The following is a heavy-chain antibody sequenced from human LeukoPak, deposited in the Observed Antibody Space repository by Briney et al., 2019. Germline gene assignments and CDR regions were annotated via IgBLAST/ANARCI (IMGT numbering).Heavy chain of an antibody. D-gene: IGHD3-3*01. CDR2: IYYSGST. V-gene: IGHV4-59*01. J-gene: IGHJ4*02. Sequence: SETLSLTCTVSGGSISSYYWSWIRQPPGKGLEWIGYIYYSGSTNYNPSLKSRVTISVDTSKNQFSLKLSSVTAADTAVCYCARVHTYYDFWSGYYPGNFDYWGQGTLVTVSS. CDR3: ARVHTYYDFWSGYYPGNFDY. CDR1: GGSISSYY.